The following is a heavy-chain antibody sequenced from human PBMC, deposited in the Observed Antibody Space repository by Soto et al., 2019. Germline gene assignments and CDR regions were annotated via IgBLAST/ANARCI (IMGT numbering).Heavy chain of an antibody. CDR1: GGSFSGYY. J-gene: IGHJ6*02. D-gene: IGHD3-3*01. CDR2: INHSGST. Sequence: SETLSLTCAVYGGSFSGYYWSWIRQPPGKGLEWIGEINHSGSTNYNPSLKSRVTISVDTSKNQFSLKLSSVTAADTAVYYCGRGKRFLEWLLSGYYYYGMDVWGQGTTVTVSS. CDR3: GRGKRFLEWLLSGYYYYGMDV. V-gene: IGHV4-34*01.